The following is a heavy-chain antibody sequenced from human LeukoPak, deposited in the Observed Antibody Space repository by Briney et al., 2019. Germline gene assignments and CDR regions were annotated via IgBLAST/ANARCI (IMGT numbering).Heavy chain of an antibody. Sequence: PGGSLRLSCAASGFTFSSYSMNWVRQAPGKGLEWVSSISSSSYIYYADSVKGRFTISRDNAKNSLYLQMNSLRAEDTAVYYCARVDQGNWFDPWGQGTLVTVSS. J-gene: IGHJ5*02. CDR1: GFTFSSYS. V-gene: IGHV3-21*04. CDR2: ISSSSYI. CDR3: ARVDQGNWFDP.